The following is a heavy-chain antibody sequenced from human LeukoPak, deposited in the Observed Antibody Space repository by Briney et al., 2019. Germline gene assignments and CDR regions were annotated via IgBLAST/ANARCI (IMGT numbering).Heavy chain of an antibody. V-gene: IGHV4-30-4*01. CDR1: GGSISSGDYY. CDR3: ARALAARPGDFDY. D-gene: IGHD6-6*01. CDR2: IYYSGST. J-gene: IGHJ4*02. Sequence: SQTLSLTCTVSGGSISSGDYYWSWIRQPPGKGLEWIGYIYYSGSTYYNPSLKSRVTISVDTSKNQFSLKLSSVTAADTAVYYCARALAARPGDFDYWGQGTLVTVSS.